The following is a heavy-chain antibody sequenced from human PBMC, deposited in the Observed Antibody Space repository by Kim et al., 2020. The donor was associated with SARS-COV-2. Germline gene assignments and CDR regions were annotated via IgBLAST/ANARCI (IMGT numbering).Heavy chain of an antibody. V-gene: IGHV4-59*01. Sequence: SETLSLTCTVSGASISSYYWSWIRQPPGKGLEWIGYIFYSGSTNYNPSLKSRVTISVDTSKNQFSLKLSSVTAADTAVYYCARERESSWFDPWGQGTLVT. D-gene: IGHD6-6*01. J-gene: IGHJ5*02. CDR1: GASISSYY. CDR2: IFYSGST. CDR3: ARERESSWFDP.